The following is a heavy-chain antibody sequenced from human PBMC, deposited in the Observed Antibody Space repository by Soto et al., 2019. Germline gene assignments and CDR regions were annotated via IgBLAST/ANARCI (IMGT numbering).Heavy chain of an antibody. CDR1: GFTFDDYA. CDR3: AKDSSGSIY. V-gene: IGHV3-9*01. CDR2: ISWNSGSI. Sequence: EVQLVASGGGLVQPGRSLRLSCAASGFTFDDYAMHWVRQAPRKGLEWVSGISWNSGSIGYADSVKGRFTISRDNAKNALYLQMISLIAEETALYYFAKDSSGSIYWGQGTLVTVSS. D-gene: IGHD6-19*01. J-gene: IGHJ4*02.